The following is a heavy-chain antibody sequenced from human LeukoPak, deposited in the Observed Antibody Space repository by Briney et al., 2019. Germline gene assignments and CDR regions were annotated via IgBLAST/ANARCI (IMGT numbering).Heavy chain of an antibody. CDR3: ARSVIAVAGYDAFDI. D-gene: IGHD6-19*01. J-gene: IGHJ3*02. V-gene: IGHV3-48*02. Sequence: GGSLRLSCAASGFTFSTYTMNWVRQAPGKGLDWVSYISSRSFTIYYADSVKGRFTISRDNAKNSLYLEMNSLRDEDTAVYYCARSVIAVAGYDAFDIWGQGTVVTVSS. CDR1: GFTFSTYT. CDR2: ISSRSFTI.